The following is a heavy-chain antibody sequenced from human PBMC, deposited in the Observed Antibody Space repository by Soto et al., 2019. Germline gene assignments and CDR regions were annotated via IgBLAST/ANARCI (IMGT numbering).Heavy chain of an antibody. CDR3: VGNYDSSSDY. D-gene: IGHD3-22*01. Sequence: SETLSLTCTVSGGSVNSYGYYWTWIRQSPGKGLEWIGSMYYSGDTYHNPSLKSRVSLSVDTSKDQFSLNLTSVTAADTAVYFCVGNYDSSSDYWGRGTLVTVSS. J-gene: IGHJ4*02. CDR1: GGSVNSYGYY. CDR2: MYYSGDT. V-gene: IGHV4-30-4*01.